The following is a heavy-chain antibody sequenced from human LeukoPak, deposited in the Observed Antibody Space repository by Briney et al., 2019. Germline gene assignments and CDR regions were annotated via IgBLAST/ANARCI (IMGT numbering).Heavy chain of an antibody. Sequence: ASVKVSFTASGYTFTVYYMHWVRQAPGQGLEWMGWINPNSGGTNYAQKFQGRVTMTRDTSISTAYMELSRLRSDDTAVYYCARLPGIAVAGTEGGVDYWGQGTLVTVSS. CDR2: INPNSGGT. V-gene: IGHV1-2*02. D-gene: IGHD6-19*01. CDR3: ARLPGIAVAGTEGGVDY. CDR1: GYTFTVYY. J-gene: IGHJ4*02.